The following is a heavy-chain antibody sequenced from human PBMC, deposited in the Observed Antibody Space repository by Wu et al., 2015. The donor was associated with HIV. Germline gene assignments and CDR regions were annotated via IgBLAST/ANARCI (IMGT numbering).Heavy chain of an antibody. CDR3: ARPRGPKYSSNSDGFDV. CDR2: IHPKFDAA. CDR1: GGTFSNFD. V-gene: IGHV1-69*13. Sequence: QVQLVQSGSEVKKPGSSVKVSCKVSGGTFSNFDVNWVRQAPGQGLEWMGRIHPKFDAANYAENFQGRVTFTADESTTTAYMELTSLTLDDTAVYFCARPRGPKYSSNSDGFDVWGQGTAVTVS. D-gene: IGHD2-2*01. J-gene: IGHJ3*01.